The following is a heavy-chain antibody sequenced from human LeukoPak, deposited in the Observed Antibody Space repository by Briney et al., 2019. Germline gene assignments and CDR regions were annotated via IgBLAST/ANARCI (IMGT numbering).Heavy chain of an antibody. V-gene: IGHV3-30*04. J-gene: IGHJ4*02. D-gene: IGHD6-13*01. Sequence: GGSLRLSCAASGFTFSSYAMHWVRQAPGKGLEWVAFISYDGSNKYYADSVKGRFTISRNNSKNTLYLQMNSLRAEDTAVYYCAKDGSSWNCDYWGQGTLVTVSS. CDR1: GFTFSSYA. CDR3: AKDGSSWNCDY. CDR2: ISYDGSNK.